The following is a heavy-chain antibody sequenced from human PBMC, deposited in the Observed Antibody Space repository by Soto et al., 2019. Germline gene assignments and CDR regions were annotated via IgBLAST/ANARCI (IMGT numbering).Heavy chain of an antibody. D-gene: IGHD6-6*01. V-gene: IGHV3-23*01. CDR2: ISGSDDST. CDR3: ATRSSSSTFDY. J-gene: IGHJ4*02. CDR1: GFTFSSYA. Sequence: EVQLLESGGGLVQPGESLRLSCAASGFTFSSYAMSWVRQAPGKGLEWVSVISGSDDSTYYADSVKGRFTISSDNSKNTLYLQMNSLRAEDTAVYYCATRSSSSTFDYWGQGTLVTVSS.